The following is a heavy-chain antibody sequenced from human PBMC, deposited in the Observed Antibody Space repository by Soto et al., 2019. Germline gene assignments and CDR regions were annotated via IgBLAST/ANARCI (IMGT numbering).Heavy chain of an antibody. Sequence: GESLKISCKGSGYSFTSYWISWVRQMPGKGLEWMGRIDPSDSYTNYSPSFQGHVTISADKSISTAYLQWSSLKASDTAMYYCASGPAGTTDYYYGMDVWGQGTTVTVSS. CDR1: GYSFTSYW. J-gene: IGHJ6*02. CDR2: IDPSDSYT. D-gene: IGHD1-7*01. V-gene: IGHV5-10-1*01. CDR3: ASGPAGTTDYYYGMDV.